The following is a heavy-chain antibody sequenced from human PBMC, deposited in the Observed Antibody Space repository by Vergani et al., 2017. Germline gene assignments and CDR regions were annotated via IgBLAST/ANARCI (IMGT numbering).Heavy chain of an antibody. D-gene: IGHD4-23*01. CDR1: GFTFSRYW. J-gene: IGHJ4*02. CDR3: ARAVSTTVGDPPGY. V-gene: IGHV3-7*01. Sequence: EVHLVESGGGLVQPGGSLRLSCAASGFTFSRYWMGWVRQAPGKGLEWEANIQQDGSETYYVDSVKGRFTISRENAKNSLYLQMNSLRAGDTAIYYCARAVSTTVGDPPGYWGQGTLVTVSS. CDR2: IQQDGSET.